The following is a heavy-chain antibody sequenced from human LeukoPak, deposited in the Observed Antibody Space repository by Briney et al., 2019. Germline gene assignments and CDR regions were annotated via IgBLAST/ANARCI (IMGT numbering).Heavy chain of an antibody. D-gene: IGHD6-13*01. V-gene: IGHV3-11*06. Sequence: KAGGSLRLSCAASGFTFNDYYMSWIRQAPGKGLEWISYISSSSGYTKYADSVKGRFTISRDNAKNSLYLQMNSLRAEDTAVYYCARDGFIGGIVAVTTFDYWGQGTLVTVSS. CDR3: ARDGFIGGIVAVTTFDY. CDR2: ISSSSGYT. CDR1: GFTFNDYY. J-gene: IGHJ4*02.